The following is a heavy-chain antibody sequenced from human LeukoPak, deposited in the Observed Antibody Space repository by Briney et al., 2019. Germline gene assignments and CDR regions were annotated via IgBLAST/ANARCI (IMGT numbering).Heavy chain of an antibody. Sequence: GGSLRLSCVASGFTFSSYSMNWVRQAPGKGLEWVSSISSSSSHIYYADSVKGRFTISRDNAKTSLYLQMSSLRSDDTAVYYCASGVLDWNYIYYYMDVWGKGTTVTVSS. J-gene: IGHJ6*03. CDR3: ASGVLDWNYIYYYMDV. D-gene: IGHD3/OR15-3a*01. CDR1: GFTFSSYS. V-gene: IGHV3-21*04. CDR2: ISSSSSHI.